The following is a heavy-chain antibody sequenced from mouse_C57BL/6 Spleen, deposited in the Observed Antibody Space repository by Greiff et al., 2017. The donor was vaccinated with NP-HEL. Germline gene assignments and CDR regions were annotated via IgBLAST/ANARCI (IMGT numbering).Heavy chain of an antibody. Sequence: QVQLQQPGAELVRPGTSVKLSCKASGYTFTSYWMHWVKQRPGQGLEWIGVIDPSDSYTNYNQKFKGKATLTVDTASSTAYMQLSSLTSEDSAVYYCAITGGYEGAYWGQGTLVTVSA. D-gene: IGHD2-2*01. CDR3: AITGGYEGAY. CDR2: IDPSDSYT. CDR1: GYTFTSYW. J-gene: IGHJ3*01. V-gene: IGHV1-59*01.